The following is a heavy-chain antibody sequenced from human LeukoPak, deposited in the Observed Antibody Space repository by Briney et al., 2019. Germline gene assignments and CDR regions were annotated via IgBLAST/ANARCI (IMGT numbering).Heavy chain of an antibody. CDR2: ISAYNGNT. CDR3: ARDEYYDSSGYPPFDY. J-gene: IGHJ4*02. V-gene: IGHV1-18*01. Sequence: ASVKVSCKASGYTFTSYDINWVRQATGQGLEWMGWISAYNGNTNYAQKLQGRVTMTTDTSTSTAYMELRSLRSDDTAVYYCARDEYYDSSGYPPFDYWGQGTLVTVSS. CDR1: GYTFTSYD. D-gene: IGHD3-22*01.